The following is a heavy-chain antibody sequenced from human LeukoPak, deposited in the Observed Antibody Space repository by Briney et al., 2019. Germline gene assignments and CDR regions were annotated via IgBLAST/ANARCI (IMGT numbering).Heavy chain of an antibody. V-gene: IGHV4-61*02. D-gene: IGHD6-6*01. CDR3: AREYSSSSFDY. J-gene: IGHJ4*02. CDR1: GGSISSSYYY. CDR2: IYTSGST. Sequence: SETLSLTCTVSGGSISSSYYYWSWIRQPAGKGLEWIGRIYTSGSTNYNPSLKSRVTISVDTSKNQFSLKLSSVTAADTAVYYCAREYSSSSFDYWGQGTLVTVSS.